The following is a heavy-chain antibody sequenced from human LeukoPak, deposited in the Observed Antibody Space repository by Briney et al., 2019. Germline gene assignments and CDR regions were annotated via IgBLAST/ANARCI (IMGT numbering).Heavy chain of an antibody. CDR2: LSGSGRDT. V-gene: IGHV3-23*01. Sequence: PGGSLRLSCTASTFNLSRFAMTWVRQAPGKGLEWVSALSGSGRDTYYADSVKGRFTISRDSSKSTLYLRMTRLRVEDTAVYYCAKVRPGYSHYFYFMDVWAEGTTVAASS. CDR1: TFNLSRFA. CDR3: AKVRPGYSHYFYFMDV. J-gene: IGHJ6*03. D-gene: IGHD5-18*01.